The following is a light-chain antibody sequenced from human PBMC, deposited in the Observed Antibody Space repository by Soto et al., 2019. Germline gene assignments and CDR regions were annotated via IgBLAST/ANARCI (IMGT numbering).Light chain of an antibody. CDR1: QTIRNNY. V-gene: IGKV3-11*01. J-gene: IGKJ4*01. CDR3: QQRRSWPLT. CDR2: DAS. Sequence: EFVLTQSPGTLSLSPGERATLSCRASQTIRNNYLAWYQQKPGQPPRLLIYDASKRAAGIPARFSGSGSGTDFTLTISSLEPEDFAVYFCQQRRSWPLTFGGGTKVEMK.